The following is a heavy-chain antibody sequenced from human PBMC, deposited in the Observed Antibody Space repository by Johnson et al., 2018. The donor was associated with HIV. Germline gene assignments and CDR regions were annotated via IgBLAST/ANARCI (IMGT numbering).Heavy chain of an antibody. J-gene: IGHJ3*02. V-gene: IGHV3-23*01. CDR1: GFAFSSYP. D-gene: IGHD5-18*01. Sequence: GFAFSSYPMSWVRQAPGKGLDWVSAISGGGGNTYYADSVKGRFTISRDNSKSTLYLQMNSLRAEDTAVYYCAGIRSSDIQLWPWGAFDIWGQGTMVTVSS. CDR3: AGIRSSDIQLWPWGAFDI. CDR2: ISGGGGNT.